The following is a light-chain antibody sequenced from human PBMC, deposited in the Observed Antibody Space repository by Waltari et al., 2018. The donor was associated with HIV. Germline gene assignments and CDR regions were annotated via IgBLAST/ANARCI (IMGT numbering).Light chain of an antibody. CDR2: DNN. CDR3: QSYDTSLSAVV. CDR1: SSNLGAGYD. V-gene: IGLV1-40*01. J-gene: IGLJ3*02. Sequence: QSVVTQPPSLSGAPGQRITISCSGSSSNLGAGYDVHWYQQLPGTAPKVIIYDNNKRPSGVPDRFSGSKSGTSASLAITGLQAEDEAEYYCQSYDTSLSAVVFGGGTTLTVL.